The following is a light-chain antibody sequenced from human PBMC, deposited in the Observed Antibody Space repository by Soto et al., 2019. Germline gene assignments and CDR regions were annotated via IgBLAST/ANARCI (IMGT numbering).Light chain of an antibody. CDR1: QGVSSN. J-gene: IGKJ1*01. Sequence: EMVRTQSPATPSVYTGERATHSCRASQGVSSNLAWYQQKPGQAPRLLVYGASTMATGVPARFSGSGSGTEFTLTISSLQSEGIAVYSCQHYNNWPWTFGQGTKVDIK. V-gene: IGKV3-15*01. CDR2: GAS. CDR3: QHYNNWPWT.